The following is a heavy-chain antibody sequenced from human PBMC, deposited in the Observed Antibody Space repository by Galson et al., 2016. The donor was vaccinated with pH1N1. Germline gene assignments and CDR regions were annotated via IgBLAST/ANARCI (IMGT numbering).Heavy chain of an antibody. J-gene: IGHJ3*02. CDR3: VRKAYGDALDM. V-gene: IGHV3-20*04. CDR2: ILWNGATR. D-gene: IGHD2-21*01. Sequence: SLRLSCAASGFTFNEYGMTWVRQAPGKGLEWVSGILWNGATREYADSVKGRFTISRDNAKKSLYLQMTSLRAEGTALYYCVRKAYGDALDMWGQGTMVTVSS. CDR1: GFTFNEYG.